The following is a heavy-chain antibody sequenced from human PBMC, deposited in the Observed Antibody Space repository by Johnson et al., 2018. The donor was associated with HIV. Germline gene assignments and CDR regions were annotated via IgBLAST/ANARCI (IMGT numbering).Heavy chain of an antibody. D-gene: IGHD2-15*01. CDR2: ISYDGGNK. CDR3: AKDNLKRTRGSDAFDI. CDR1: GFTFSSYA. J-gene: IGHJ3*02. V-gene: IGHV3-30*04. Sequence: QVQLVESGGGVVQPGRSLRLSCAASGFTFSSYAMHWVRQAPGKGLEWVAVISYDGGNKYYADSVKGRFSISRDNSNNTVYLQMNSLRAEDTAMDYCAKDNLKRTRGSDAFDIWGQGTRVTVSS.